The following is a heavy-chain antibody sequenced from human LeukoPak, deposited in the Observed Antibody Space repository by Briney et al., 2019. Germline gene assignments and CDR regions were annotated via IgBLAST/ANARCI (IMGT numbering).Heavy chain of an antibody. CDR1: GASISSDNYY. Sequence: SETLSLTCTVSGASISSDNYYWVWIRQPPGKGLDWIGSMYYSGSTYYNRSLKNRVSMLVDTAKNQFSLKVRSVTAADTAMYYCAREVAMPAAVDYSWFDPWGQGILVTVSS. J-gene: IGHJ5*02. CDR3: AREVAMPAAVDYSWFDP. D-gene: IGHD6-25*01. CDR2: MYYSGST. V-gene: IGHV4-39*07.